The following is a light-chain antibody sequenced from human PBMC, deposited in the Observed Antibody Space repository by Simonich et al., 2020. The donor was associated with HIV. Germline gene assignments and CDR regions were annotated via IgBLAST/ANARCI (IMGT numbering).Light chain of an antibody. CDR3: SSYTTINTLI. CDR1: TSDIGSFDY. J-gene: IGLJ2*01. CDR2: DVN. V-gene: IGLV2-8*01. Sequence: QSALTQPPSASGSPGQSVTISCTGTTSDIGSFDYVSWYQQHPGKAPELIIYDVNKRPSGISDRFSGSKSGNTASLTISGLQAEDEADYYCSSYTTINTLIFGGGTKLTVL.